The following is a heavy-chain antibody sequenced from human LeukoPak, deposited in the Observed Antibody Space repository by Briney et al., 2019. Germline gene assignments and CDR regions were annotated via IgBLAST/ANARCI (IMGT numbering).Heavy chain of an antibody. D-gene: IGHD6-19*01. Sequence: GGSLRLSCAASGFTFSSYGMHWVRQAPGKGLEWVAGIWYDGSNKYYADSVKGRFTISRDNSKNTLYLQMNSLRAEDTAVYYCAKATTSGWSPRGYFDLWGRGTLVTVSS. CDR3: AKATTSGWSPRGYFDL. V-gene: IGHV3-33*06. J-gene: IGHJ2*01. CDR2: IWYDGSNK. CDR1: GFTFSSYG.